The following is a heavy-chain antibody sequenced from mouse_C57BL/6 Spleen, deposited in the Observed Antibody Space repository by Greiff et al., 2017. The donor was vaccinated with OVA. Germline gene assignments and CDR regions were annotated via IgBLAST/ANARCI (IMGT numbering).Heavy chain of an antibody. CDR1: GYAFSSSW. V-gene: IGHV1-82*01. Sequence: VQLQQSGPELVKPGASVKISCKASGYAFSSSWMNWVKQRPGKGLEWIGRIYPGDGDTNYNGKFKGKATLTADKSSSTAYMQLSSLTSEDSAVYVCAREITAVVAPHYAMDYWGQGTSVTVSS. J-gene: IGHJ4*01. D-gene: IGHD1-1*01. CDR3: AREITAVVAPHYAMDY. CDR2: IYPGDGDT.